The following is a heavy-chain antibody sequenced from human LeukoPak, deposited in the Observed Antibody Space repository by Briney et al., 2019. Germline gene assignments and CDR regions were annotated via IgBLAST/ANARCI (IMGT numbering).Heavy chain of an antibody. D-gene: IGHD5-18*01. CDR1: GGSLSYYY. Sequence: SLTLSLTCTVSGGSLSYYYWRWVRQPPGKGLEWIGYIYNGGSTNYNPSLKSRITISIDTSNNQFSLRLSSVTAADTAMYYCARQSATQLWYFDYWGQGSLVTVSS. CDR3: ARQSATQLWYFDY. V-gene: IGHV4-59*08. CDR2: IYNGGST. J-gene: IGHJ4*02.